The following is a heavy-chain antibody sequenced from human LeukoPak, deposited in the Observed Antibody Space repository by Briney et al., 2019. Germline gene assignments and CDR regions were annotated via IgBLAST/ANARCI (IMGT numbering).Heavy chain of an antibody. D-gene: IGHD6-19*01. CDR2: ISGSGGST. CDR1: GGSFSGYY. CDR3: AKATEQWLAYYFDY. Sequence: ETLSLTCAVYGGSFSGYYWSWIRQPPGKGLEWVSAISGSGGSTYYADSVKGRFTISRDNSKDTLYLQMNSLRAEDTAVYYCAKATEQWLAYYFDYWGQGTLVTVSS. J-gene: IGHJ4*02. V-gene: IGHV3-23*01.